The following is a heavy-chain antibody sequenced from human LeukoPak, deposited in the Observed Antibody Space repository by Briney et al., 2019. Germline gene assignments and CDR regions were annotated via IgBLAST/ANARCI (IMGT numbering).Heavy chain of an antibody. J-gene: IGHJ6*03. Sequence: SETLSLTCTVSGGSISSSSYYWGWIRQPPGKGLEWIGSIYYSGSTYYNPSLKSRVTISVDTSKNQFSLKLSSVTAADTAVYYCARAPPIVVVPAASRINYYYYMDVWGKGTTVTVSS. CDR3: ARAPPIVVVPAASRINYYYYMDV. V-gene: IGHV4-39*01. CDR2: IYYSGST. D-gene: IGHD2-2*01. CDR1: GGSISSSSYY.